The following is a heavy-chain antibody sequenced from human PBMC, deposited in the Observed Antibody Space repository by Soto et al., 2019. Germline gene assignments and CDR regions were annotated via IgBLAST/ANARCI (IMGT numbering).Heavy chain of an antibody. CDR3: AKDVGVVVESPFDY. J-gene: IGHJ4*02. CDR1: GFTFSSYA. V-gene: IGHV3-23*01. CDR2: ISGSGGST. D-gene: IGHD2-15*01. Sequence: GGSLRLSCAASGFTFSSYAMSWVRQAPGKGLEWVSAISGSGGSTYYADSVKGPFTISRDNSKNTLYLQMNSLRAEDTAVYYCAKDVGVVVESPFDYWGQGTLVTVSS.